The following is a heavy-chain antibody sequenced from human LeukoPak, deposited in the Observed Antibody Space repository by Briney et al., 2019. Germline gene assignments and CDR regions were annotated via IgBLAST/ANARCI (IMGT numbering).Heavy chain of an antibody. V-gene: IGHV4-34*01. D-gene: IGHD4-17*01. CDR3: ARLTVTTDPITYYYYGMDV. J-gene: IGHJ6*02. CDR1: GGSFSGYY. CDR2: INHSGST. Sequence: SETLSLTCAVYGGSFSGYYWSWIRQPPGKGLEWIGEINHSGSTNYNPSLKSRVTISVDTSKNQFSLKLSSVTAADTAVYYCARLTVTTDPITYYYYGMDVWGQGTTVTVSS.